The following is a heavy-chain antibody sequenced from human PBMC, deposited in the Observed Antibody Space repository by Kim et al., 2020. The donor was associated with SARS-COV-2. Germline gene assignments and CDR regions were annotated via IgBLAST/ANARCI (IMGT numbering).Heavy chain of an antibody. CDR1: GFTFSSYS. D-gene: IGHD6-13*01. J-gene: IGHJ6*02. CDR2: ISSSGSSI. CDR3: ARGALAAAGSRRKYYYYVMDI. V-gene: IGHV3-21*01. Sequence: GGSLRLSCAASGFTFSSYSMNWVRQAPGKGLEWVSSISSSGSSIYYADSVTGRFTISRDNAKNSLYLQMNSLRAEDTAVYYCARGALAAAGSRRKYYYYVMDIWGQGTTVTVSS.